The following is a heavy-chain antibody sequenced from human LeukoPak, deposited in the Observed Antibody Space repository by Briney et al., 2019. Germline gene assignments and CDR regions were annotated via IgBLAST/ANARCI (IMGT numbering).Heavy chain of an antibody. CDR1: GGSISSYF. CDR2: ISSSGST. J-gene: IGHJ4*02. Sequence: SETLSLTCTVSGGSISSYFWNWIRQPPGKGLEWIGYISSSGSTSSNPSLKSRVSISVDTSKNQFSLKLSSVTAADTAVYYCARARGYSYGFLDYWGQGTLVTVSS. D-gene: IGHD5-18*01. V-gene: IGHV4-59*12. CDR3: ARARGYSYGFLDY.